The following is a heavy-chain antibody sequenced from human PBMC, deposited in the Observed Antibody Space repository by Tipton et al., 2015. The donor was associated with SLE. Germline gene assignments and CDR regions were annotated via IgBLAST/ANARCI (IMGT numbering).Heavy chain of an antibody. CDR1: GGSISSSSYY. D-gene: IGHD4-17*01. J-gene: IGHJ4*02. V-gene: IGHV4-39*07. CDR2: IYYSGST. Sequence: TLSLTCTVPGGSISSSSYYWGWIRQPPGKGLEWIGSIYYSGSTYYNPSLKSRVTISVDTSKNQFSLKLSSVTAADTAVYYCARGPPPGYGDYFDYWGQGTLVTVSS. CDR3: ARGPPPGYGDYFDY.